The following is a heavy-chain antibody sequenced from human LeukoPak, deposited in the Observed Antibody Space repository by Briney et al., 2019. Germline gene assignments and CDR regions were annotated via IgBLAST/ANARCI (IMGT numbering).Heavy chain of an antibody. CDR3: ARDQCSSTSCLNWFDP. CDR2: IIPIFGTA. Sequence: SVKVSCKASGGTFSSYAISWVRQAPGQGLEWMGGIIPIFGTANYAQKFQGRVTITTDESTSTAYMELSSLRSEDTAVYYCARDQCSSTSCLNWFDPWGQGTLVTVSS. J-gene: IGHJ5*02. V-gene: IGHV1-69*05. D-gene: IGHD2-2*01. CDR1: GGTFSSYA.